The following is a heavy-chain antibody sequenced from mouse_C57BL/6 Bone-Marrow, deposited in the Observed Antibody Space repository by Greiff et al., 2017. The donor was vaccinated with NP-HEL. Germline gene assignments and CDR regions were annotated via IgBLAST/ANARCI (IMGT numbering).Heavy chain of an antibody. CDR1: GFTFSDYY. J-gene: IGHJ4*01. Sequence: EVQGVESGGGLVQPGGSLKLSCAASGFTFSDYYMYWVRQTPEKRLEWVAYISNGGGSTYYPDTVKGRFTISRDNAKNTLYLQMSRLKSEDTAMYYCARQRKTEAMDYWGQGTSVTVSS. V-gene: IGHV5-12*01. CDR2: ISNGGGST. CDR3: ARQRKTEAMDY.